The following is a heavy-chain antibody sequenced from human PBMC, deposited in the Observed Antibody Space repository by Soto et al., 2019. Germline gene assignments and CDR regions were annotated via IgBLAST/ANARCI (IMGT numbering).Heavy chain of an antibody. CDR3: AKARITMVRRVNWFDP. Sequence: EVQLLESGGGLVQPGGSLRLSCAASGFTFSSYAMSWVRQAPGKGLEWVSAISGSGGSTYYADSVKGRFTISRDNSKNTLYLQMNSLRAEDTAVYYCAKARITMVRRVNWFDPWGQGTLVTVSS. D-gene: IGHD3-10*01. V-gene: IGHV3-23*01. CDR2: ISGSGGST. CDR1: GFTFSSYA. J-gene: IGHJ5*02.